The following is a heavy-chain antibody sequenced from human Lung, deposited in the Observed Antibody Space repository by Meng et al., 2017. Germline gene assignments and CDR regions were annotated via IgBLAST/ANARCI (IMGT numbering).Heavy chain of an antibody. D-gene: IGHD2-2*01. V-gene: IGHV4-4*02. CDR3: ARGLGEAVVPRTMFDY. CDR2: IYHSGGT. CDR1: GGSISGSNW. Sequence: QGEVQESGPGLVKPSGTISLTCGVSGGSISGSNWWSWVRQPPGRGLEWIGEIYHSGGTKYNPSLKSRVTISVDKSKNQFSLKLSSVTAADTAVYYYARGLGEAVVPRTMFDYWGQGTLVTVSS. J-gene: IGHJ4*02.